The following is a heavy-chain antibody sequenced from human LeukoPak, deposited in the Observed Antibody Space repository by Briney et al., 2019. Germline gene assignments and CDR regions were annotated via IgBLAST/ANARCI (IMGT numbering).Heavy chain of an antibody. V-gene: IGHV1-69*13. CDR3: ARGPFRFGSSGYYYVSWFGP. CDR1: GYTFTSYY. J-gene: IGHJ5*02. Sequence: GASVKVSCKASGYTFTSYYMHWVRQAPGQGLEWMGGIIPIFGTANYAQKFQGRVTITADESTSTAYMELSSLRSEDTAVYYCARGPFRFGSSGYYYVSWFGPWGQGTLVTVSS. D-gene: IGHD3-22*01. CDR2: IIPIFGTA.